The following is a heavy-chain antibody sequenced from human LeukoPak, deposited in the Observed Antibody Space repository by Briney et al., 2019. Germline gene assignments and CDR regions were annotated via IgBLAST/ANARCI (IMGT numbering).Heavy chain of an antibody. CDR1: GGSISSSNW. D-gene: IGHD2-15*01. CDR3: ARALVIDCSGGSCLSYYYYYYGMDV. V-gene: IGHV4-4*02. Sequence: SGTLSLTCAVSGGSISSSNWRSWVRQPPGKGLEWIGEIYHSGSTNYNPSLKSRVTISVDKSKNQFSLKLSSVTAADTAVYYCARALVIDCSGGSCLSYYYYYYGMDVWGQGTTVTVSS. CDR2: IYHSGST. J-gene: IGHJ6*02.